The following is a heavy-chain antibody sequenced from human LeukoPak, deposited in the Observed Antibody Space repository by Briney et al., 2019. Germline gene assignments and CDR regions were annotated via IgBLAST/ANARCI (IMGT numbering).Heavy chain of an antibody. CDR1: GFTFSSYA. J-gene: IGHJ5*02. Sequence: PGGSLRLSCAASGFTFSSYAMTWVRQAPGKGLEWVSVISGSGGSTYYADSVKGRFTISRDNSKNTLYVQMNSLRVEDTAVYYCAKAGDKTMTPGSWGQGTLVTVSS. V-gene: IGHV3-23*01. CDR2: ISGSGGST. CDR3: AKAGDKTMTPGS. D-gene: IGHD4-17*01.